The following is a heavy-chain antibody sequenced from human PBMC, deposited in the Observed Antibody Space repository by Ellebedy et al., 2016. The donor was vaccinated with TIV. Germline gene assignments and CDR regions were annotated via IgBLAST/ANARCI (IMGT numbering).Heavy chain of an antibody. D-gene: IGHD3-10*01. CDR3: ARYRITMVRGVRGGYFQH. Sequence: MPSETLSLTCTVSGGSISSSSYYWGWIRQPPGKGLEWIGSIYYSGSTYYNPSLKSRVTISVDTSKNQFSLKLSSVTAADTAVYYCARYRITMVRGVRGGYFQHWGQGTLVTVSS. V-gene: IGHV4-39*01. CDR2: IYYSGST. J-gene: IGHJ1*01. CDR1: GGSISSSSYY.